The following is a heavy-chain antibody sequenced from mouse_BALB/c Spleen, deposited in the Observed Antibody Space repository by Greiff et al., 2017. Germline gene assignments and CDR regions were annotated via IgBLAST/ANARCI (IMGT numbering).Heavy chain of an antibody. J-gene: IGHJ4*01. D-gene: IGHD2-1*01. CDR1: GFTFSSYG. CDR2: ISSGGSYT. Sequence: EVMLVESGGDLVKPGGSLKLSCAASGFTFSSYGMSWVRQTPDKRLEWVATISSGGSYTYYPDSVKGRFTISRDNAKNTLYLQMSSLKSEDTAMYYCARPTMVTTAPGAMDYWGQGTSVTVSS. V-gene: IGHV5-6*01. CDR3: ARPTMVTTAPGAMDY.